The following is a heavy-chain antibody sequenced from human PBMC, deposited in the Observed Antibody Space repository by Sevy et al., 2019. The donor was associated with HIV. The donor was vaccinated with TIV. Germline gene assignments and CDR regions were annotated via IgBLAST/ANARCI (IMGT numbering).Heavy chain of an antibody. Sequence: GGSLRLSCAASGFTFSKYSMSWVRQAPGKGLEWVSTLSFGCGRINYADSVKGRFTISRDDSKNTLYLQMKSLRADDTAVYYCAREGCTKPHDYWGQGTLVTVSS. CDR2: LSFGCGRI. J-gene: IGHJ4*02. D-gene: IGHD2-8*01. CDR3: AREGCTKPHDY. V-gene: IGHV3-23*01. CDR1: GFTFSKYS.